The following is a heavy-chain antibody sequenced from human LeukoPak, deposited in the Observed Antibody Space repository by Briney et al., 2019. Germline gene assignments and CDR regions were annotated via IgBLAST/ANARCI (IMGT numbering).Heavy chain of an antibody. D-gene: IGHD3-10*01. V-gene: IGHV3-15*07. CDR1: GLTVTIAW. CDR3: TTGIRGD. CDR2: IASKTDGGAT. Sequence: GGSLRLSCSASGLTVTIAWMNWVRQAPGEGLDWVGRIASKTDGGATDYAAPVKGRFTISRDDSKNTLNLQMNSLKTEDTAVYYCTTGIRGDWGQGTLVTVSS. J-gene: IGHJ4*02.